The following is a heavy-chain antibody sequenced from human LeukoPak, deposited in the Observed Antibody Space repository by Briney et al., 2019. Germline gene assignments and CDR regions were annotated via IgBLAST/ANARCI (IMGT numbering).Heavy chain of an antibody. V-gene: IGHV1-69*05. CDR2: IIPIFGTA. J-gene: IGHJ5*02. Sequence: ASVKVSCKASGGTFISYAISWVGQAPGQGVEGMGGIIPIFGTANYAQKFQGRVTIPTDESTSTAYMELSSLRSDDTAVYYCASLYDSSGFNWFDPWRQGTLVTVST. CDR3: ASLYDSSGFNWFDP. CDR1: GGTFISYA. D-gene: IGHD3-22*01.